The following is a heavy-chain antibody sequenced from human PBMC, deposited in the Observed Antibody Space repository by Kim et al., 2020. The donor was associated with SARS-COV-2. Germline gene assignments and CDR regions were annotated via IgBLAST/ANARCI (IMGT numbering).Heavy chain of an antibody. D-gene: IGHD5-18*01. J-gene: IGHJ6*02. CDR3: TTDTAIYYYYYGMDV. Sequence: AATVKGRFTISRDDSKNTLYLQMNSLKTEDTAVYYCTTDTAIYYYYYGMDVWGQGTTVTVSS. V-gene: IGHV3-15*01.